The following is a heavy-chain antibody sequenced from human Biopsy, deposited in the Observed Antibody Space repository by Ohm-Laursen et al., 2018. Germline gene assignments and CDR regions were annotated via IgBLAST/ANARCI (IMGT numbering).Heavy chain of an antibody. D-gene: IGHD3-10*01. V-gene: IGHV4-61*08. J-gene: IGHJ4*02. CDR2: IYYSWTT. CDR3: ARAYFYGVGTSNYFFDS. CDR1: GGSVRSPDHR. Sequence: SDTLSLTCIVSGGSVRSPDHRWNWVRRAPGKGLEWIGNIYYSWTTFYSPSLRGRVTMDVDTSKNQFSLRLRSVTSADTAVYFCARAYFYGVGTSNYFFDSWGQGALVTVSS.